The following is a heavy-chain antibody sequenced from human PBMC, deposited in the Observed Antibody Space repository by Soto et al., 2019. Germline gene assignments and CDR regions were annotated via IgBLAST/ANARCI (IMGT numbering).Heavy chain of an antibody. V-gene: IGHV3-74*01. Sequence: TGGSLRLSCAASGFTFNSCWMRLVRQAPGKGLVWVSRINSDGSSTSYADSVKGRFTISRDNAKNTLYLQMNSLRAEDTAVYYCARDSGYCSGGTCYGFDHWGQGTLVTVSS. CDR3: ARDSGYCSGGTCYGFDH. CDR1: GFTFNSCW. D-gene: IGHD2-15*01. J-gene: IGHJ4*02. CDR2: INSDGSST.